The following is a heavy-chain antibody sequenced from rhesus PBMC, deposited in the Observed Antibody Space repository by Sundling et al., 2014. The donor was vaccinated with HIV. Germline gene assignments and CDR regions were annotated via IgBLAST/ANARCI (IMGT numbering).Heavy chain of an antibody. CDR3: ARLPGYNGYKYYFDY. CDR2: LYSSSGNT. V-gene: IGHV4-76*01. D-gene: IGHD5-30*01. Sequence: QVQLQESGPGLVRPSETLSLTCAVSGGSISGGYGWGWIRQPPGKGLEWIGSLYSSSGNTYYNPSLKSRVSISTDTSKNQFSLNLSSVTAADTAVYYCARLPGYNGYKYYFDYWGQGVLVTVSS. J-gene: IGHJ4*01. CDR1: GGSISGGYG.